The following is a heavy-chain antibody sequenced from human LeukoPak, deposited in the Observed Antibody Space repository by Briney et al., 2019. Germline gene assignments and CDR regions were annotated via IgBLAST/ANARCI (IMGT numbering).Heavy chain of an antibody. D-gene: IGHD2-2*01. CDR3: ARGRLGSSTNCGWFDP. V-gene: IGHV5-51*01. CDR2: IYPGDSDT. J-gene: IGHJ5*02. CDR1: GYSFTTYW. Sequence: GESLKISCKGSGYSFTTYWIGWVRQMPGKGLECMGIIYPGDSDTRYSPSFQGQVTISADKSISTAYLQWSSLKASDTAIYYCARGRLGSSTNCGWFDPWGQGTLVTVSS.